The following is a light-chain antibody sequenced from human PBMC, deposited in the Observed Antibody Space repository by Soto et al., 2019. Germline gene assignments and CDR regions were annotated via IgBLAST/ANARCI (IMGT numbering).Light chain of an antibody. CDR1: SSDIGLYNY. Sequence: QSVLTQPASVSGSPGQSITISCTGTSSDIGLYNYVSWYQQHPGKAPKLIIFEVSNRPSGVSNRFSGSKSGNTASLTISGLQAEAEADYYCSSFTGSSTLVFGSGTKLTVL. J-gene: IGLJ1*01. CDR3: SSFTGSSTLV. V-gene: IGLV2-14*01. CDR2: EVS.